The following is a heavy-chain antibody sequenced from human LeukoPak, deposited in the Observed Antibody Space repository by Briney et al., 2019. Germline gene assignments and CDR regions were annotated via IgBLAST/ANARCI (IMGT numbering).Heavy chain of an antibody. CDR1: GFTFSSYA. D-gene: IGHD3-10*01. Sequence: GGSLRLSCAASGFTFSSYAMSWVRQAPGKGLVWVSAISGSGGSTYYADSVKGRFTISRDNARNSLYLQMNGLRDEDTAVYYCARGSFGVFDYWGQGILVTVSS. CDR2: ISGSGGST. V-gene: IGHV3-23*01. CDR3: ARGSFGVFDY. J-gene: IGHJ4*02.